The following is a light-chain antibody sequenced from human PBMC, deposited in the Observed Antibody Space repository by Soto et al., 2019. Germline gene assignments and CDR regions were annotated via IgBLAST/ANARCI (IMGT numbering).Light chain of an antibody. V-gene: IGLV1-40*01. CDR2: VNN. Sequence: QSVLTQPPSVSGAPGQRVTISCIGSRSNIGAGYDVHWYQQLPGTAPKLLIYVNNNRPSGVPDRFSGSKSGTSASLAITGLQAEDEADYYCQSSDSSLSGPWVFGGGTQLTVL. CDR3: QSSDSSLSGPWV. J-gene: IGLJ7*01. CDR1: RSNIGAGYD.